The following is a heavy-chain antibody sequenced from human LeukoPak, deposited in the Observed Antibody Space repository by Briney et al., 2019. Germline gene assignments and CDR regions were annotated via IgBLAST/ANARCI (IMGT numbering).Heavy chain of an antibody. CDR2: IYYSGST. J-gene: IGHJ4*02. Sequence: SETLSLTCTVSGGSISSSSYYWGWIGQPPGKGLEWIGSIYYSGSTYYNPSLKSRVTISVDTSKNQFSLKLSSVTAADTAVYYCARHFRAVRRAKPSNFDYWGQGTLVTVSS. D-gene: IGHD3-10*01. CDR3: ARHFRAVRRAKPSNFDY. CDR1: GGSISSSSYY. V-gene: IGHV4-39*01.